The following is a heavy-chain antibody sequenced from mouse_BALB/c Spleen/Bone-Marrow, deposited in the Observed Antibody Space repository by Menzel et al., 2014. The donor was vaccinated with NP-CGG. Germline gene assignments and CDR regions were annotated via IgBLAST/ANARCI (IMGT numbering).Heavy chain of an antibody. J-gene: IGHJ2*01. CDR3: ARGAMITTGYFDY. V-gene: IGHV3-5*02. Sequence: EVKLVESGPGLVKPSQTVSPTCTVTGISITTGNYRWSWIRQFPGNKLEWIGYIYYSGTITYNPSLTSRTTITRDTSKNQFFLEMNSLTAEDTATYYCARGAMITTGYFDYWGQGTTLTVSS. CDR1: GISITTGNYR. D-gene: IGHD2-4*01. CDR2: IYYSGTI.